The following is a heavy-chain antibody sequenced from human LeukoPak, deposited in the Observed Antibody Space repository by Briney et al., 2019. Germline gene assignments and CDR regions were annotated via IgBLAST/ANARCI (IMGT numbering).Heavy chain of an antibody. J-gene: IGHJ4*02. Sequence: SETLSLTCTVSGGSISSSSYYWGWIRQPPGKGPEWIGEINHSGSTNYNPSLKSRVTISVDTSKNQFSLKLSSVTAADTAVYYCARGGYSYGYLVDYWGQGTLVTVSS. D-gene: IGHD5-18*01. V-gene: IGHV4-39*07. CDR1: GGSISSSSYY. CDR2: INHSGST. CDR3: ARGGYSYGYLVDY.